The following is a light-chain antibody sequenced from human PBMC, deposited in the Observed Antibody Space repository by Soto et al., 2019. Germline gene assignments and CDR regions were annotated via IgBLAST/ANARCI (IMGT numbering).Light chain of an antibody. Sequence: QSALTQPASVSGSPGQSITISGTGTSSDIGRYNYVSWYQHSPGKAPKLIIYDVSDRPSGVSNRFSGSKSGTTASLTISGLQAEDEADYYCGSYTSSDTMIFGGGTKLTVL. CDR3: GSYTSSDTMI. J-gene: IGLJ2*01. V-gene: IGLV2-14*03. CDR1: SSDIGRYNY. CDR2: DVS.